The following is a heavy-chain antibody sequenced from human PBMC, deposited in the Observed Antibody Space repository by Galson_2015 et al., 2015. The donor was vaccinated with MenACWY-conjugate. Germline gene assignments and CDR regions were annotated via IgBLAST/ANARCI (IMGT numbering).Heavy chain of an antibody. Sequence: CLRLSCAASGFTFSSFWMSWVRQAPGKGLECAANIKQDGSEKYYVDSVKGRFTISRDNAQNSLYLQINSLRAEDTAVYYCARGGATSGAFRYWGQGTLVTVSS. CDR3: ARGGATSGAFRY. V-gene: IGHV3-7*03. J-gene: IGHJ4*02. CDR2: IKQDGSEK. D-gene: IGHD2-15*01. CDR1: GFTFSSFW.